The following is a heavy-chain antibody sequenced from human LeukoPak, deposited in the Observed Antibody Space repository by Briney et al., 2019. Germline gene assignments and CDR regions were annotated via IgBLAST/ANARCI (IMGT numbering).Heavy chain of an antibody. Sequence: PSETLSLTCTVSGDSISNYYWSWIRQPPGKGLEWIGYIYYSGNTYYNPSLKSRVTISVDTSMNQFSLRLNSVTAADTAVYYCARYRNEALFAFDIWGQGTMVTVSS. CDR2: IYYSGNT. V-gene: IGHV4-59*01. J-gene: IGHJ3*02. D-gene: IGHD1-14*01. CDR3: ARYRNEALFAFDI. CDR1: GDSISNYY.